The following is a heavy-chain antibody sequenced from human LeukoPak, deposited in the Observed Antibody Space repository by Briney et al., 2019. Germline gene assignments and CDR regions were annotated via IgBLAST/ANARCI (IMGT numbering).Heavy chain of an antibody. D-gene: IGHD3-10*01. CDR2: ISGSGGRT. Sequence: GGSLRLSCVASGFTFSSYAMSWVRQAPGKGLEWVSEISGSGGRTYYADSVKGRFTISRDNSKNTVYLQMNSLRAEDTAVYYCAKTFANYYGSGNGMDVWGQGTTVTVSS. CDR3: AKTFANYYGSGNGMDV. CDR1: GFTFSSYA. J-gene: IGHJ6*02. V-gene: IGHV3-23*01.